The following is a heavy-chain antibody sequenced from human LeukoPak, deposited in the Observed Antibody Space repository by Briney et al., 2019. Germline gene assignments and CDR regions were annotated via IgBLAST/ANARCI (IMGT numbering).Heavy chain of an antibody. CDR2: ISISSGII. V-gene: IGHV3-48*01. CDR3: ARHYGDY. J-gene: IGHJ4*02. CDR1: GFTFSTYS. Sequence: QPGGSLRLSCAASGFTFSTYSMNWVRQAPGKGLEWVSYISISSGIIYYADSVKGRFTISRDNAKNSLYLQMNSLRAEDTAVYYCARHYGDYWGQGTLVTVSS.